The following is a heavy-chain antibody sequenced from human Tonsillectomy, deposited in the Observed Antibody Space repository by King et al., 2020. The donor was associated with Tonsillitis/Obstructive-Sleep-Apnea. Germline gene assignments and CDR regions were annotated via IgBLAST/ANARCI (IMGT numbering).Heavy chain of an antibody. CDR3: ARDKIMGQLTPFDY. CDR1: GYTFSSYA. D-gene: IGHD6-6*01. CDR2: INAGNGNT. V-gene: IGHV1-3*01. J-gene: IGHJ4*02. Sequence: QVQLVQSGAEVKKPGASVKVSCKASGYTFSSYAIHWVRQAPGQRLEWMRWINAGNGNTKYLQKFQGRVTITRDTSASTAYMELSSLRSEDTAVYYCARDKIMGQLTPFDYWGQGTLVTVSS.